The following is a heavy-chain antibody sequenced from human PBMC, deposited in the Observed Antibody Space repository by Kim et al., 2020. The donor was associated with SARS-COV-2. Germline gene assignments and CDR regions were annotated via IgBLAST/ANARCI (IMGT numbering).Heavy chain of an antibody. J-gene: IGHJ6*02. CDR3: ARNRYCSSTSCYHYGMDV. V-gene: IGHV3-7*04. Sequence: KGRFTITGDNAKNSLYLKMNSLRAEDTAVYYCARNRYCSSTSCYHYGMDVWGQGTTVTVSS. D-gene: IGHD2-2*01.